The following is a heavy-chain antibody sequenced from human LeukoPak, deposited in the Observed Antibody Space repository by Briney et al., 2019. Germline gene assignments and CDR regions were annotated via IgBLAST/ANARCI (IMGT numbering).Heavy chain of an antibody. CDR3: ASDYGGNSYYYGMDV. CDR2: IYSGGST. V-gene: IGHV3-53*01. CDR1: GFSVSSNY. Sequence: GGSLRLSCAASGFSVSSNYMSWVRQAPGKGLEWVSVIYSGGSTYYADSVKGRFTISRDNSKNTLYLQMNSLRAEDTAVYYCASDYGGNSYYYGMDVWGQGTTVTVSS. D-gene: IGHD4-23*01. J-gene: IGHJ6*02.